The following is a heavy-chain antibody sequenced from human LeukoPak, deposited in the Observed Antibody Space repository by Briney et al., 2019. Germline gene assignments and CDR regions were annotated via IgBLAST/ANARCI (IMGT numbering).Heavy chain of an antibody. CDR2: IYYSGST. CDR3: ARVEISSTLYYFDY. Sequence: PSETLSLTCTVSGGSISSSSYYWGWIRQPPGKGLEWIRSIYYSGSTYYNPSLKSRVTISVDTSKNQFSLKLSSVTAADTAVYYCARVEISSTLYYFDYWGQGTLVTVSS. CDR1: GGSISSSSYY. V-gene: IGHV4-39*01. D-gene: IGHD6-13*01. J-gene: IGHJ4*02.